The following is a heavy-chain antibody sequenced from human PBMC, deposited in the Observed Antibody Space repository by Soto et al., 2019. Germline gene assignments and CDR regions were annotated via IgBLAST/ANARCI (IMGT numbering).Heavy chain of an antibody. CDR3: AGMQDGALAY. CDR2: TYYRSKWYN. Sequence: LQTLSLTCAISGDSVSSNSAAWNWIRQSPSRGLEWLGRTYYRSKWYNEYAVSVKSRITIKPDTSKNQFSLQLNSVIPEDTAVYYCAGMQDGALAYWGQGSLVTVSS. V-gene: IGHV6-1*01. J-gene: IGHJ4*02. CDR1: GDSVSSNSAA. D-gene: IGHD1-26*01.